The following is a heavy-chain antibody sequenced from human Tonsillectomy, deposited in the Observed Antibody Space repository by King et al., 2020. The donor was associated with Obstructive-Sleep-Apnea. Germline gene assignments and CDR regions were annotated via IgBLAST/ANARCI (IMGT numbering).Heavy chain of an antibody. CDR3: ASKPCGGDCYSSWYFDL. V-gene: IGHV4-59*01. J-gene: IGHJ2*01. CDR1: GGSISSYY. Sequence: QLQESGPGLVKPSETLSLTCTVSGGSISSYYWSWIRQPPGKGLAWIGYINYSGSTNYNPSLKSRVTISVDTSKNQFSLKLSSVTAADTAVYYCASKPCGGDCYSSWYFDLWGRGTLVIVSP. D-gene: IGHD2-21*02. CDR2: INYSGST.